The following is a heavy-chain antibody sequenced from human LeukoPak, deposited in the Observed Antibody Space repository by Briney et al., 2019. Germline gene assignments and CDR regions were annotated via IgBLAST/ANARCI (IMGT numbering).Heavy chain of an antibody. Sequence: GGSLRLSCAASGFTFSSYWMSWVRQAPGKGLEWVANIKQDGSEKYYVDSVKGRFTISRDNAKNSLYLQMNSLRAEDTAVYYCARCHLYYDSSGYYSGFDYWGQGTLVTVSS. CDR2: IKQDGSEK. V-gene: IGHV3-7*01. CDR3: ARCHLYYDSSGYYSGFDY. CDR1: GFTFSSYW. D-gene: IGHD3-22*01. J-gene: IGHJ4*02.